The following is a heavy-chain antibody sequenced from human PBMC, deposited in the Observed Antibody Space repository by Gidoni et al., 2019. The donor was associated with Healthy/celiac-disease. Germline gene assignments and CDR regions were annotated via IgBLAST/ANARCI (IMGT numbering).Heavy chain of an antibody. D-gene: IGHD1-1*01. Sequence: GRFTISRDNSKNTLYLQMNSLRAEDTAVYYCAKGTPMERWGQGTLVTVSS. J-gene: IGHJ4*02. V-gene: IGHV3-23*01. CDR3: AKGTPMER.